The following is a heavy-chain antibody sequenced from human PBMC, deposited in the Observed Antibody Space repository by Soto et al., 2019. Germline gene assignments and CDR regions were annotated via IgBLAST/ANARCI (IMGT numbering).Heavy chain of an antibody. Sequence: PGESLKISCKGSGYTFSKYWIGWVRQTPGKGLEWMGMIYPGDSDARYSPSFEGQVTFSVDKSINTAYLQWNSLKASDTATYYCARHVGDATGSYSNWFDSWGQGTLVTVSS. J-gene: IGHJ5*01. CDR2: IYPGDSDA. D-gene: IGHD3-9*01. V-gene: IGHV5-51*01. CDR1: GYTFSKYW. CDR3: ARHVGDATGSYSNWFDS.